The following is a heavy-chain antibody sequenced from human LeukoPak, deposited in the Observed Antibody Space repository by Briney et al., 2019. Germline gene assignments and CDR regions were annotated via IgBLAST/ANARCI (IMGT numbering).Heavy chain of an antibody. J-gene: IGHJ4*02. CDR2: VHLDGRT. D-gene: IGHD3-3*01. CDR3: AREGGFYRPLDY. V-gene: IGHV4-4*02. CDR1: GGSITTTNW. Sequence: TSETLSLTCGVSGGSITTTNWWTWVRQPPGKGLEWIGEVHLDGRTNYNPSLESRLTIPVDLSENHISLRLTSVTAADTAVYYCAREGGFYRPLDYSGQGTLVTVSS.